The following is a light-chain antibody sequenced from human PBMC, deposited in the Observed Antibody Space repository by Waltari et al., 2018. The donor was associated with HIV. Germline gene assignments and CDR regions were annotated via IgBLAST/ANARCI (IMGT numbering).Light chain of an antibody. V-gene: IGLV3-19*01. CDR3: SSRDNSGNFWV. J-gene: IGLJ3*02. CDR1: SLRNYY. CDR2: GKN. Sequence: SSDLTQDPAVSVALGQTVRITCQGDSLRNYYVTWYQQKPRQAPLLVIYGKNNRTSGIPERFSVSSSGNTVSLSITETQAEDEAYYYCSSRDNSGNFWVFGGGTKLTVL.